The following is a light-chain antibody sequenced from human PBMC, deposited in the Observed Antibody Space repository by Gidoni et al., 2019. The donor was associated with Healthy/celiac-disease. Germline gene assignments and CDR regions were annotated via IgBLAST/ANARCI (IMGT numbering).Light chain of an antibody. CDR3: QQRSNWPLYT. CDR2: DAS. Sequence: EIVLTQSPATLSLSPGERATLSCRASQSVSSYLAWYQQKPGQAPRLLIYDASNRATGIPARFSGSGSGTDFTRTISSLEPEDFAVYYCQQRSNWPLYTCGQGTKLEIK. J-gene: IGKJ2*01. V-gene: IGKV3-11*01. CDR1: QSVSSY.